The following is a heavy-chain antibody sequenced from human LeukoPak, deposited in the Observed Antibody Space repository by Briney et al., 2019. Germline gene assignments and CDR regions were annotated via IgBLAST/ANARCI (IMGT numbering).Heavy chain of an antibody. Sequence: PGGSLRLSCVASGFTFSNYRMNWVRQAPGKGLEWVSYISSSGTTAYYADSVKGRFTISRDNAKNAPYLQMNSLRAEDTAVYFCARDRGLKTYYDILTGYYADYWGQGTRVTVSS. CDR3: ARDRGLKTYYDILTGYYADY. CDR2: ISSSGTTA. J-gene: IGHJ4*02. V-gene: IGHV3-48*04. CDR1: GFTFSNYR. D-gene: IGHD3-9*01.